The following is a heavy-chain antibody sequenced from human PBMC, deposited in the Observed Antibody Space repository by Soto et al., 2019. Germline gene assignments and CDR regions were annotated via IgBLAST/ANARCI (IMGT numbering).Heavy chain of an antibody. CDR2: IYPGDSDT. V-gene: IGHV5-51*01. J-gene: IGHJ6*02. D-gene: IGHD2-2*01. Sequence: GESLKISFKGSGYSFTSYWIGWVRQMPGKGLEWMGIIYPGDSDTRYSPSFQGQVTISADKSISTAYLQWSSLKASDTAMYYCARHVVVPAAITNYYYYGMDVWGQGTTVTVSS. CDR1: GYSFTSYW. CDR3: ARHVVVPAAITNYYYYGMDV.